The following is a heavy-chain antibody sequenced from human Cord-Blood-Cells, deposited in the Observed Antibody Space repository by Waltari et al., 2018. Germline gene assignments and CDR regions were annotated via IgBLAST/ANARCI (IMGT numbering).Heavy chain of an antibody. CDR2: IYHSGST. CDR1: GGSIRSSNW. Sequence: QVQLQESGPGLVKPSGTLSLTCAVSGGSIRSSNWWSWVRQPPGKGLEWIGEIYHSGSTNYNPSLKSRVTISVDKSKNQFSLKLSSVTAADTAVYYCARAKDSSSPLYYFDYWGQGTLVTVSS. J-gene: IGHJ4*02. V-gene: IGHV4-4*02. CDR3: ARAKDSSSPLYYFDY. D-gene: IGHD6-13*01.